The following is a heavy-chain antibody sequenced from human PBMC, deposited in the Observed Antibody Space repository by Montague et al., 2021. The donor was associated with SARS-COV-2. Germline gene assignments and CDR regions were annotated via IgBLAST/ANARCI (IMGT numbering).Heavy chain of an antibody. CDR2: IRADGTTT. D-gene: IGHD6-13*01. V-gene: IGHV3-74*01. J-gene: IGHJ5*02. CDR3: VRAFSNSFKWFDP. Sequence: SLRLSCAASGFTFSSYAMTWVRQAPGQGLEWVARIRADGTTTNYADPVKGRFTISRDNAQDTVYLHMTTLTAEDTAVYCCVRAFSNSFKWFDPWGQGTLVTVSS. CDR1: GFTFSSYA.